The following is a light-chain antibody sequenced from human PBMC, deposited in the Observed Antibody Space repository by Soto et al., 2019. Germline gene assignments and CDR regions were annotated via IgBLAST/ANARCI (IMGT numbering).Light chain of an antibody. CDR1: QARRRTY. V-gene: IGKV3-20*01. J-gene: IGKJ5*01. CDR2: GAS. CDR3: QQYGSSPPYT. Sequence: IVLMQSPVTLSFSPGEIGTLSCRAIQARRRTYIAWYQQKPGQAPRVLIYGASKRATGIPDRFSGSGSGTDFTLTISRLEPEDVAVYYCQQYGSSPPYTFGQGTRLEIK.